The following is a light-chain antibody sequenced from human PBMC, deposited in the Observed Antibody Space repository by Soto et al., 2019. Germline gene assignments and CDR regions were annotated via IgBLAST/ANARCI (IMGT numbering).Light chain of an antibody. V-gene: IGKV4-1*01. J-gene: IGKJ4*01. Sequence: DIVMTQSPDSLAVSLGERATINCKSSQTVLYTSNNKNYLAWYQQKAGQPPKLLIYWASTRESGVPDRFSGSGSVTDFTLTISSLQAYDVAVYYCQQHYGIPPTFGGGTKVEVK. CDR1: QTVLYTSNNKNY. CDR2: WAS. CDR3: QQHYGIPPT.